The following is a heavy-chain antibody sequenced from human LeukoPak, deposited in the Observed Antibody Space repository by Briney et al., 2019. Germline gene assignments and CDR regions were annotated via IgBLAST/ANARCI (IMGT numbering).Heavy chain of an antibody. D-gene: IGHD3-22*01. J-gene: IGHJ3*02. CDR1: GGSISSGSYY. CDR2: IYYSGST. CDR3: ARDLGANTMIVVGGPDAFDI. Sequence: SETLSLTCTVSGGSISSGSYYWSWIRQPPGKGLEWIGYIYYSGSTNYNPSLKSRVTISVDTSKNQFSLKLSSVTAADTAVYYCARDLGANTMIVVGGPDAFDIWGQGTMVTVSS. V-gene: IGHV4-61*01.